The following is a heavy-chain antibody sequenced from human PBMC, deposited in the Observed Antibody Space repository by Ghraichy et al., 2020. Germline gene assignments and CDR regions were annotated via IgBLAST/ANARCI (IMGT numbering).Heavy chain of an antibody. CDR2: MNPNSGNT. CDR3: ARLGVGYYYGSGNWFDP. CDR1: GYTFTSYD. V-gene: IGHV1-8*01. D-gene: IGHD3-10*01. Sequence: ASVKVSCKASGYTFTSYDINWVRQATGQGLEWMGWMNPNSGNTGYAQKFQGRVTMTRNTSISTAYMELSSLRSEDTAVYYCARLGVGYYYGSGNWFDPWGQGTLVTVSS. J-gene: IGHJ5*02.